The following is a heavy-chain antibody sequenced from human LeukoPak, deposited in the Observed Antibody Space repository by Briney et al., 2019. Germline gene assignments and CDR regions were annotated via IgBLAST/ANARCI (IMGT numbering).Heavy chain of an antibody. CDR2: IKSDGST. J-gene: IGHJ1*01. D-gene: IGHD3-22*01. CDR1: GFTFSSYW. CDR3: ASAPSEFGGYYPEYLRH. V-gene: IGHV3-74*01. Sequence: PGGSLRHSCAASGFTFSSYWMHWVRQAPGKGLVWVSRIKSDGSTNYAGSVKGRFTISRDNAKNTVSLQMNSLRAEDTGVYYCASAPSEFGGYYPEYLRHWGQGTLVTVSS.